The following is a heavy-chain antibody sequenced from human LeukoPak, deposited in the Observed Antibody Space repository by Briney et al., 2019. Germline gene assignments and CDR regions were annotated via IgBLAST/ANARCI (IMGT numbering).Heavy chain of an antibody. V-gene: IGHV4-59*01. CDR2: ISYSGNT. CDR3: TREFGSAFDP. D-gene: IGHD3-10*01. CDR1: GGSISGYF. Sequence: SETLSLTCTVSGGSISGYFWSWIRQPPGKGLEWIGYISYSGNTNHNPSLKSRVTISLDTSKNQCSLKVRSVTAADTAVYYCTREFGSAFDPWGQGTLVTVSS. J-gene: IGHJ5*02.